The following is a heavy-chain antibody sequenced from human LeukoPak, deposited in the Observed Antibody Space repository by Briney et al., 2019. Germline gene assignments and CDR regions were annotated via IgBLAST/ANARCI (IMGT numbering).Heavy chain of an antibody. V-gene: IGHV4-39*01. CDR2: IYYSGST. D-gene: IGHD2-2*01. CDR3: ARHRIPDALASAFDC. J-gene: IGHJ4*02. CDR1: GGSISSSNYY. Sequence: SETLSLTCTVSGGSISSSNYYWDWIRQPPGKGLEWIGAIYYSGSTNYNPSLKSRVTISIDMSKNQFSLKLTSVTAADTAIYYCARHRIPDALASAFDCWGQGTLVTVSS.